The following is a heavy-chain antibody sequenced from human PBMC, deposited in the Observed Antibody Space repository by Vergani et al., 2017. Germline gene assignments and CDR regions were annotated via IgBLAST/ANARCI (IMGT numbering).Heavy chain of an antibody. Sequence: QVQLVQSGAEVKKPESSVKVSCKASGGTFSSYAISWVRQAPGQGLEWMGGIIPIFGTANYAQKFQGRVTITADESTSTAYMELSSLRSEDTAVYYCARERRQHVAGTYYFDYWGQGTLVTVSS. J-gene: IGHJ4*02. CDR2: IIPIFGTA. D-gene: IGHD6-19*01. V-gene: IGHV1-69*01. CDR3: ARERRQHVAGTYYFDY. CDR1: GGTFSSYA.